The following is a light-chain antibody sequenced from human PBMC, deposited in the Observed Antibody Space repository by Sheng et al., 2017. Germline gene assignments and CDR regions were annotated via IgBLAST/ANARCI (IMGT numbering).Light chain of an antibody. V-gene: IGKV3-11*01. CDR1: QSVSSN. J-gene: IGKJ4*01. Sequence: ETVMTQSPATLSVSPGERVTLSCRASQSVSSNLAWYQQTPGQAPRLLIYGASTRATGFPARFSGSGSGTDFTLTISSLEPEDFAVYYCQQRSNWPPLTFGGGTKVEI. CDR3: QQRSNWPPLT. CDR2: GAS.